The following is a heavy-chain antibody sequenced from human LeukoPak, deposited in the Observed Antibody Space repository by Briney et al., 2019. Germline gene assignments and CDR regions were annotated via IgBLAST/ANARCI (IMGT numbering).Heavy chain of an antibody. J-gene: IGHJ3*02. CDR1: GFTFSNYV. CDR3: AKGMTTVLHRVIDAFDI. V-gene: IGHV3-23*01. CDR2: VSASGGST. Sequence: PGGSLRLSCAASGFTFSNYVMTWVRQAPGKGLEWVSAVSASGGSTFYGDSVKGRFTISRDNSKNTMSLEMNGLGGEDTAVYYCAKGMTTVLHRVIDAFDIWGQGTMVTVSS. D-gene: IGHD4-11*01.